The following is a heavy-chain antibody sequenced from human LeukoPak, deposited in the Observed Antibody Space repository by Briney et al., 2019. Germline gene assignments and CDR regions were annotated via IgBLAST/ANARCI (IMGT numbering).Heavy chain of an antibody. V-gene: IGHV4-39*01. J-gene: IGHJ4*01. CDR2: IFYGEST. CDR1: AGSISNGDYY. CDR3: ARQLPTAAADTRGYFDY. D-gene: IGHD6-25*01. Sequence: SETLSLTCSVSAGSISNGDYYWGWIRQAPGKGLEWIGCIFYGESTHYNPSLKSRATISADTSKNQFSLKLTSVTAADAAIYYCARQLPTAAADTRGYFDYWGQGTVVTVSS.